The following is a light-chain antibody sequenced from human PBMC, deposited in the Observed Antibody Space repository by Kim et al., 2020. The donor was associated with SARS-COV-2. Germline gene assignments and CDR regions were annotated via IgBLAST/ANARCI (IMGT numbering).Light chain of an antibody. CDR1: QDISSW. V-gene: IGKV1-12*01. CDR2: GAS. Sequence: DIQMTQSPSSVSASVGDRVTITCRASQDISSWLAWYQQIPGKAPKLLIYGASSLQSGVPSRFSGSGSGTDFTLTISSLQPEDFATYYCQQANSSPRMYTFGQGTKLEIK. J-gene: IGKJ2*01. CDR3: QQANSSPRMYT.